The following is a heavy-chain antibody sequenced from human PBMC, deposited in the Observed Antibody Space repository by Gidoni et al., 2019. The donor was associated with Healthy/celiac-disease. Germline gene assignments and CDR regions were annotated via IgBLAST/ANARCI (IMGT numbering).Heavy chain of an antibody. CDR2: ISYDGSNK. CDR1: GFTFRSYA. V-gene: IGHV3-30*04. J-gene: IGHJ6*02. D-gene: IGHD6-19*01. Sequence: QVQLVESGGGVVQPRRSLRLSCAASGFTFRSYAMHWVRQAPGKGLEWVAVISYDGSNKYYADSVKGRFTISRDNSKNTLYLQMNSLRAEDTAVYYCAGGSGWYLVYYYYGMDVWGQGTTVTVSS. CDR3: AGGSGWYLVYYYYGMDV.